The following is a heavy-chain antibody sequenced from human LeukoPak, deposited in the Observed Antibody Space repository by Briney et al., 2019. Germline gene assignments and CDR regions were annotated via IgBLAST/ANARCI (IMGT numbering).Heavy chain of an antibody. CDR1: GGTFSSYA. Sequence: ASVKVSCKASGGTFSSYAISWVRQAPGQGLEWMGIINPSGGSTSYAQKFQGRVTMTRDTSTSTVYMELSSLRSEDTAVYYCARGPGRVYGGLDYWGQGTLVTVSS. J-gene: IGHJ4*02. V-gene: IGHV1-46*01. CDR2: INPSGGST. CDR3: ARGPGRVYGGLDY. D-gene: IGHD4-23*01.